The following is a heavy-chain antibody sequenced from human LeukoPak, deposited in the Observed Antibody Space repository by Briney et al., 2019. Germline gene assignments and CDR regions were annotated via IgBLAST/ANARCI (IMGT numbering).Heavy chain of an antibody. D-gene: IGHD3-3*01. CDR3: AKDRTTYYDFWSGYYSGGFDY. CDR2: ISGSGCST. Sequence: GGSLRLSCAAAGFSFSSYAMSWVRQDPGKALEWVSAISGSGCSTYYADSVKGRFTISRDNSKNTLYLQMNSLRAEDTAVYYCAKDRTTYYDFWSGYYSGGFDYWGQGTLVTVSS. CDR1: GFSFSSYA. V-gene: IGHV3-23*01. J-gene: IGHJ4*02.